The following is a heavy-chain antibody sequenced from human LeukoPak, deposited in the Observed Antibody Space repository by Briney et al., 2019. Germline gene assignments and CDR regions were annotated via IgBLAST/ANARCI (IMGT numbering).Heavy chain of an antibody. CDR3: AKVLGYYDSSGYYQEGGFDY. Sequence: GGSLRLSCAASGFTFDDYAMHWVRQAPGKGLEWVSLISGDGGSTYYADSVKGRFTISRDNSKNSLYLQMNSLRTEDTALYYCAKVLGYYDSSGYYQEGGFDYWGQGTLVTVPS. V-gene: IGHV3-43*02. CDR2: ISGDGGST. D-gene: IGHD3-22*01. CDR1: GFTFDDYA. J-gene: IGHJ4*02.